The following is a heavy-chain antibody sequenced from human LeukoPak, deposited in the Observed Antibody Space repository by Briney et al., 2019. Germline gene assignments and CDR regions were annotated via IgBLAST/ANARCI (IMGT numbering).Heavy chain of an antibody. J-gene: IGHJ4*02. D-gene: IGHD1/OR15-1a*01. Sequence: PGGSLRLSCAGSGLSAITNDMTWVRQAPGKGLEWVSVLYSDGNTKYADSVQGRFTISRDNSKNTLYIETNSLSPNDTAVYYCARGVEQLAAHTLAYWGQTTLITVSS. CDR2: LYSDGNT. CDR1: GLSAITND. CDR3: ARGVEQLAAHTLAY. V-gene: IGHV3-53*01.